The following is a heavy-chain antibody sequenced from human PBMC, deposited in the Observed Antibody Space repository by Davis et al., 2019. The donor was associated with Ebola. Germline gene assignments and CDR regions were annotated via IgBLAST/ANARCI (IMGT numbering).Heavy chain of an antibody. Sequence: SETLSLTCTVSGGSISSYYWSWIRQPPGKGLEWIGEINHSGSTNYNPSLKSRVTISVDTSKNQFSLKLSSVTAADTAVYYCARDPPRVSWGQGTLVTVSS. CDR2: INHSGST. V-gene: IGHV4-34*01. CDR3: ARDPPRVS. CDR1: GGSISSYY. J-gene: IGHJ5*02. D-gene: IGHD2-8*01.